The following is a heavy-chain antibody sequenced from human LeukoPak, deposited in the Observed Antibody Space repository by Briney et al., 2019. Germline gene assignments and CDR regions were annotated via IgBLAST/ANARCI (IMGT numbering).Heavy chain of an antibody. Sequence: PGGSLRLSCAASGFTFSDYYMSWVRQAPGKGLEWVSAISGSGGSTYYADSVKGRFTISRDNSKNTLYLQMNSLRAEDTAVYYCAKDPANIVVVPAAIDYWGQGTLVTVSS. J-gene: IGHJ4*02. CDR3: AKDPANIVVVPAAIDY. D-gene: IGHD2-2*01. CDR1: GFTFSDYY. CDR2: ISGSGGST. V-gene: IGHV3-23*01.